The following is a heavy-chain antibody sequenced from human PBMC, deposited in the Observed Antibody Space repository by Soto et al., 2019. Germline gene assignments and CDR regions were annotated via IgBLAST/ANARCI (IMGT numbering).Heavy chain of an antibody. D-gene: IGHD3-10*01. V-gene: IGHV1-46*03. CDR1: GYTFTSYY. Sequence: ASVKVSCKASGYTFTSYYMHWVRQAPGQGLEWMGIINPSGGSTSYAQKFQGRVTMTRDTSTSTVYMELSSLRSEDTAVYYCAREAENPWLLWFGEPRAIDYWGQGTLVTVSS. CDR3: AREAENPWLLWFGEPRAIDY. J-gene: IGHJ4*02. CDR2: INPSGGST.